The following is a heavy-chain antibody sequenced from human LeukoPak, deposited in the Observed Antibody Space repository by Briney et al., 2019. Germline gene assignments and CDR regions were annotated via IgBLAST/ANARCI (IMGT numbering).Heavy chain of an antibody. CDR2: IRSSSSTI. V-gene: IGHV3-48*04. D-gene: IGHD1-26*01. Sequence: TGGSLRLSCAASGFTFSSYSMNWVRQAPGKGLEWVSYIRSSSSTIHYADSVKGRFTISRDNAKNSLYLQMNSLRAEDTAVYYCARLLGGSYSTKSAGIDYWGQGTLVTVSS. J-gene: IGHJ4*02. CDR1: GFTFSSYS. CDR3: ARLLGGSYSTKSAGIDY.